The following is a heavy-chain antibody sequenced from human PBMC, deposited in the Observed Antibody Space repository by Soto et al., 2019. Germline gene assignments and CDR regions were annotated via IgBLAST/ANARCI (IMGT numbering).Heavy chain of an antibody. CDR3: ARMLSYYYGMDV. CDR1: GGSISSPRYY. CDR2: VYSSGSA. D-gene: IGHD2-8*01. Sequence: TLSLTCTVSGGSISSPRYYWGWIRQPPGKGLEWIGSVYSSGSAYYNPSLKSRVTISVDTSKNQFSLKLSSVTAADTAVYYCARMLSYYYGMDVWGQGTTVTVSS. V-gene: IGHV4-39*07. J-gene: IGHJ6*02.